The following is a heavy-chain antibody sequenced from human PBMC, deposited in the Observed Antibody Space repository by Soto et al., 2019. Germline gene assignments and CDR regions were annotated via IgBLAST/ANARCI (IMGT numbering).Heavy chain of an antibody. CDR1: GFTFSDHY. CDR2: SRNKANSYST. Sequence: EVQLVESGGGLVQPVGSLRLSCAASGFTFSDHYMDWVSQAPGKGLEWVGRSRNKANSYSTEYAASVKGRFTISRDESKNSLYLQMTSLKTEDTAVYYCARFSGSYTRGLDYWGQGTLVTVSS. D-gene: IGHD1-26*01. J-gene: IGHJ4*02. CDR3: ARFSGSYTRGLDY. V-gene: IGHV3-72*01.